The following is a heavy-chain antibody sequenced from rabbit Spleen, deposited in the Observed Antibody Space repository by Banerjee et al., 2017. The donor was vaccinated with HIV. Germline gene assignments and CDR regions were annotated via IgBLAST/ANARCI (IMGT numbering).Heavy chain of an antibody. V-gene: IGHV1S40*01. Sequence: QSLEESGGDLVKPGASLTLTCTASGFSFSNIYYICWVRQAPGKGLEWIACIYTGSSGSTYYASWAKGRFTISKTSSTTVTLQMTSLTVADTATYFCTRDDGSGHYIDGYFNLWGPGTLVTVS. D-gene: IGHD1-1*01. J-gene: IGHJ4*01. CDR2: IYTGSSGST. CDR1: GFSFSNIYY. CDR3: TRDDGSGHYIDGYFNL.